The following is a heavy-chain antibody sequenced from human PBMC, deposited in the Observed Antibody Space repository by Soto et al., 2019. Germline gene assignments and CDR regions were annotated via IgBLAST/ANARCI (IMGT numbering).Heavy chain of an antibody. J-gene: IGHJ4*02. CDR2: MSYDGTKE. CDR3: AKELVSTWIDH. Sequence: SIRLACAPSGFTLTNYVMHWVRPAPGKGLEWVAAMSYDGTKEYYADSVKVRFTIASDSSRNTLFLQLNSLRAEVSAVYYCAKELVSTWIDHCGERTLVTVCS. V-gene: IGHV3-30*18. D-gene: IGHD6-13*01. CDR1: GFTLTNYV.